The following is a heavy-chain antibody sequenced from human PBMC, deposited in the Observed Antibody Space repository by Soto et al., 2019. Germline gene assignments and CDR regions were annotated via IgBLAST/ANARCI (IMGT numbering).Heavy chain of an antibody. CDR3: ARGGLVVVVTAALAY. CDR1: GDTFTDYY. V-gene: IGHV1-46*01. CDR2: VNPSGGHT. Sequence: VQLMQSGAEVKKPGASVKVSCKASGDTFTDYYIHWVRQAPGQGLEWMGTVNPSGGHTTYAQHFLGIVIMTRDPSTSPLYWELTSMTSDDTAIYYCARGGLVVVVTAALAYWGQGTLVTVSS. D-gene: IGHD2-21*02. J-gene: IGHJ4*02.